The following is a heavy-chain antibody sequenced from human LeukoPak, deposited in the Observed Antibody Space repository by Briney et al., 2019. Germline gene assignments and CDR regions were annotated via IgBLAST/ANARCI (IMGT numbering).Heavy chain of an antibody. V-gene: IGHV3-66*02. Sequence: GGSLRLSCAASGFTFSSNYMSWVRQAPGKGLEWVSVIYSGGSTYYPDSVKGRFTISRDNSKNTLYLQMNSLRAEDTAVYYCARGEYQLPQGNWGQGTLVTVSS. CDR3: ARGEYQLPQGN. CDR1: GFTFSSNY. J-gene: IGHJ4*02. CDR2: IYSGGST. D-gene: IGHD2-2*01.